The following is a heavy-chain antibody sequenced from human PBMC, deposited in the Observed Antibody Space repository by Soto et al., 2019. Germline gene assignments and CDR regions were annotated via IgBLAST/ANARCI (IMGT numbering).Heavy chain of an antibody. D-gene: IGHD3-9*01. J-gene: IGHJ4*01. CDR1: GFTFSNAW. CDR2: IKSKTDGGTT. CDR3: TTDSLFTGQLVRMDN. V-gene: IGHV3-15*07. Sequence: GGSLRLSCAASGFTFSNAWINWVRQAPGKGLEWVGRIKSKTDGGTTDFAAPVKGRFAISRDDSRDMVYMEMYSLKTDDTAVYYCTTDSLFTGQLVRMDNWGHGTLVTVSS.